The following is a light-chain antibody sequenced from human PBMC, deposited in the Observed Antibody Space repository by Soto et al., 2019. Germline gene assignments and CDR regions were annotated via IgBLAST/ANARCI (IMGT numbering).Light chain of an antibody. CDR1: QAIFIY. CDR2: GAS. Sequence: DIQLTQSTIFLSASVGDRVTISCRDSQAIFIYLAWYQQKPGKAPNLLIFGASTLQSGVPSRFSGSGSGTEFTLTISSLQPEDFATYYCQQLNSHPRTFGQGTKLEIK. J-gene: IGKJ2*01. V-gene: IGKV1-9*01. CDR3: QQLNSHPRT.